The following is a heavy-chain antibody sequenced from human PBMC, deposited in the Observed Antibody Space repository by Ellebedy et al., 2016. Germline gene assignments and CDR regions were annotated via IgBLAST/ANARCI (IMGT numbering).Heavy chain of an antibody. J-gene: IGHJ3*02. V-gene: IGHV3-21*01. CDR2: ISGDSGDSDHI. CDR1: GFSFSSST. D-gene: IGHD3-16*02. Sequence: GESLKISXAASGFSFSSSTMNWVRQAPGKGLQWVSSISGDSGDSDHIFYADSVRGRFTISRDNAKNSLYLQMNSLRAEDTAVYYCARDIDFVGFDIWGRGTKVTVSS. CDR3: ARDIDFVGFDI.